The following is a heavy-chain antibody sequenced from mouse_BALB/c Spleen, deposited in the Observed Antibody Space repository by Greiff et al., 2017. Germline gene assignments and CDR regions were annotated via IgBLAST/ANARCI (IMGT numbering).Heavy chain of an antibody. Sequence: EVKLVESGPGLVKPSQSLSLTCTVTGYSITSDYAWNWIRQFPGNKLEWMGYISYSGSTSYNPSLKSRISITRDTSKNQFFLQLNSVTTEDTATYYCAYYYGSSYGWFAYWGQGTLVTVSA. D-gene: IGHD1-1*01. CDR2: ISYSGST. CDR3: AYYYGSSYGWFAY. CDR1: GYSITSDYA. J-gene: IGHJ3*01. V-gene: IGHV3-2*02.